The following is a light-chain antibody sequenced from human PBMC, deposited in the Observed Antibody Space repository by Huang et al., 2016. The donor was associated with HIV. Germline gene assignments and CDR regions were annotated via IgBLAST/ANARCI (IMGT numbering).Light chain of an antibody. J-gene: IGKJ5*01. V-gene: IGKV3D-20*01. Sequence: EIVLTQSPATLSLSPGERATLSCGASQSVSSGYLAWYQQKPGLAPRLLIDDASSRGTGIPDRFSGSGSGTDFTLTISRLEPEDFAVYYCQQYGSSPITFGQGTRLEIK. CDR3: QQYGSSPIT. CDR2: DAS. CDR1: QSVSSGY.